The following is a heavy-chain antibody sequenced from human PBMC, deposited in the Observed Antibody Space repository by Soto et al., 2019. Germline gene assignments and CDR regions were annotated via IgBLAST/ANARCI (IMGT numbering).Heavy chain of an antibody. Sequence: PGGSLRLSCAASGFTFNRYSMNWVRQAPGKGLEWVSSISSTTNYIYYADSMKGRFTVARDNAKNSVYLEMNSLSAEDTALYYCAREYEDLTSNFDYWGQGTLVTVSS. J-gene: IGHJ4*02. CDR1: GFTFNRYS. CDR3: AREYEDLTSNFDY. D-gene: IGHD3-3*01. V-gene: IGHV3-21*01. CDR2: ISSTTNYI.